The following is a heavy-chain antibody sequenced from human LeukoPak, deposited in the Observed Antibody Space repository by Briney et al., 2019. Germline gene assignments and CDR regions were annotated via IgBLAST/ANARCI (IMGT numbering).Heavy chain of an antibody. D-gene: IGHD6-13*01. J-gene: IGHJ4*02. Sequence: PGGSLRLSRAASGFTFSSYWMSWVRQAPGKGLEWVANIKQDGSEKYYVDSVKGRFTISRDNAKNSLYLQMNSLRAEDTAVYYCARERRSSWYDYWGQGTLVTVSS. CDR1: GFTFSSYW. V-gene: IGHV3-7*01. CDR3: ARERRSSWYDY. CDR2: IKQDGSEK.